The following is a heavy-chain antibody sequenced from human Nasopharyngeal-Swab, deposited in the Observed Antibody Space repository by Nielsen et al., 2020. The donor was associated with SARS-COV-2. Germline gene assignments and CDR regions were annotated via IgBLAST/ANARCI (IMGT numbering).Heavy chain of an antibody. CDR2: ISGSGGST. J-gene: IGHJ4*02. CDR3: AKVVSELRYYFDY. CDR1: GFTFSSYA. D-gene: IGHD1-7*01. V-gene: IGHV3-23*01. Sequence: GESLKISCAASGFTFSSYAMSWVRQAPGKGLEWVSAISGSGGSTYYADSVKGRFTISRDNSKNTLYLQMNSLRAEDTAVYYCAKVVSELRYYFDYWGQGTLVTVSS.